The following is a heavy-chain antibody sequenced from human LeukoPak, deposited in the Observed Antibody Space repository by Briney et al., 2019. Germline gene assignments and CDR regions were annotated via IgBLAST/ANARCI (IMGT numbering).Heavy chain of an antibody. CDR2: IDSDGSST. V-gene: IGHV3-74*01. J-gene: IGHJ2*01. CDR1: GFSFSDYW. Sequence: GGSLRLSCAASGFSFSDYWMHWVRQVPGKGLVWVSRIDSDGSSTTYADSVKGRFTISRDNAKNTLYLQMNSLRDDDTAVYYCARGNRGSRFFDHWGRGTLVTVSS. CDR3: ARGNRGSRFFDH. D-gene: IGHD2-15*01.